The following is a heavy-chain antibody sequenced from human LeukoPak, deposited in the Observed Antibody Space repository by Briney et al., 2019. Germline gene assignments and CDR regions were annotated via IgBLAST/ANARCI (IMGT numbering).Heavy chain of an antibody. CDR3: PRPAAAGIRAKNNWFDP. J-gene: IGHJ5*02. CDR1: GFTFSSYW. CDR2: INSDGSST. D-gene: IGHD6-13*01. V-gene: IGHV3-74*01. Sequence: GGSLRLSCAASGFTFSSYWMHWVRQAPGKGLVWVSRINSDGSSTSYADSVKGRFTISRDNAKNTLYLQMNSLRAEDTAVYYCPRPAAAGIRAKNNWFDPWGQGTLVTVSS.